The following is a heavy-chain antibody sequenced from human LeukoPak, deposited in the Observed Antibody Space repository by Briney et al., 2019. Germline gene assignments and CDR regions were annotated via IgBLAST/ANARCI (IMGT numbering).Heavy chain of an antibody. D-gene: IGHD3-3*01. Sequence: GGSLRLSCAASGFTFSSYSMNWVRQAPGKGLEWVSYISSSSSTIYYADSVKGRFTISRDNAKNSLYLQMNSLRAEDTAVYYCARDYDFWSGYGGYYYYYMDVWGKGTTVTVSS. CDR3: ARDYDFWSGYGGYYYYYMDV. CDR2: ISSSSSTI. J-gene: IGHJ6*03. V-gene: IGHV3-48*01. CDR1: GFTFSSYS.